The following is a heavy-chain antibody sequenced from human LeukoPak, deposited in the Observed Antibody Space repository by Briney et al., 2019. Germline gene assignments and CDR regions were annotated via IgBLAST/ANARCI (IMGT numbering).Heavy chain of an antibody. CDR3: ARERNVDTAMVWDY. D-gene: IGHD5-18*01. CDR2: INHSGST. Sequence: SETLSLTCAVYGGSFSGYYWSWIRQPPGKGLEWMVEINHSGSTNYNPSLKSRVTISVDTSKNQFFLKLSSVTAADTAVYYCARERNVDTAMVWDYWGQGTLVTVSS. CDR1: GGSFSGYY. J-gene: IGHJ4*02. V-gene: IGHV4-34*01.